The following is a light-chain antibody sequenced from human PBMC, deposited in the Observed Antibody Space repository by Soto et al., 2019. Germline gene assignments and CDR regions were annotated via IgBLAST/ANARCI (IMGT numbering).Light chain of an antibody. CDR3: QQYGSSGT. V-gene: IGKV3-20*01. CDR2: GVS. J-gene: IGKJ1*01. CDR1: QSVSYNC. Sequence: EIVLTQSPGTLSFSPGERATLTCRASQSVSYNCLAWYQQKPGQAPRLLIYGVSSRATGIPDRFSGSGSGTDFTLTISRLEPEDFAVYYCQQYGSSGTFGQGTKVEIK.